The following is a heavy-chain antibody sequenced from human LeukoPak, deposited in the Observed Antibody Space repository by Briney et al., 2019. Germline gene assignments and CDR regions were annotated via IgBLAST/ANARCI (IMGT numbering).Heavy chain of an antibody. CDR3: AKGTTKGDSGSSSFDY. CDR2: ITGSGGST. J-gene: IGHJ4*02. Sequence: GGSLRFSCAASGFTFSSYALSWVRQAPGKGLEWVSAITGSGGSTYYADSVKGRFTISRDNSKNTLYLRMNSLRADDTAVYYCAKGTTKGDSGSSSFDYWGPGTLVTVSS. V-gene: IGHV3-23*01. CDR1: GFTFSSYA. D-gene: IGHD3-10*01.